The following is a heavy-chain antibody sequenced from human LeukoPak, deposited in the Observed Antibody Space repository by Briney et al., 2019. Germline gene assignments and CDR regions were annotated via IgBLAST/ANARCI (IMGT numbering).Heavy chain of an antibody. D-gene: IGHD3-10*01. CDR2: IIPIFGTA. V-gene: IGHV1-69*05. CDR1: GGTFSSYA. CDR3: AREDSLVRGINAFDI. J-gene: IGHJ3*02. Sequence: SVKVSCKASGGTFSSYAISWVRQAPGQGLEWMGRIIPIFGTANYAQKFQGRVTITTDESTSTAYMELSSLKSEDTAVYYCAREDSLVRGINAFDIWGQGTMVTVSS.